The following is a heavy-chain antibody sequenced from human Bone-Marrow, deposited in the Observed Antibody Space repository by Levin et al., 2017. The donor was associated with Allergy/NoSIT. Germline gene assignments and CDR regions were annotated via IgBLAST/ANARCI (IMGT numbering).Heavy chain of an antibody. V-gene: IGHV3-74*01. CDR2: INSDGSST. J-gene: IGHJ2*01. CDR1: GFTFSSYW. Sequence: GASVKVSCAASGFTFSSYWMHWVRQAPGKGLVWVSRINSDGSSTSYADTVKGRFTISRDNAKNTLYLQMNSLRAEDTAVYYCARGEYSYGLYWYFDLWGRGTLVTVSS. D-gene: IGHD5-18*01. CDR3: ARGEYSYGLYWYFDL.